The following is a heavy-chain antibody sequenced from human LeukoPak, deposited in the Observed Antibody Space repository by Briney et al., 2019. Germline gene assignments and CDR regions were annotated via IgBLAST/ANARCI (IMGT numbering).Heavy chain of an antibody. Sequence: PSETLSLTCTVTGGSISIYYWSWIRQPPGKGLDWIGYIYSSGSTNYNPSLKSRVTISVDTSKNQFSLKLSSVTAADTAVYYCARHTWYSGYDRYFDLWGRGTLVTVSS. J-gene: IGHJ2*01. V-gene: IGHV4-59*08. D-gene: IGHD5-12*01. CDR1: GGSISIYY. CDR3: ARHTWYSGYDRYFDL. CDR2: IYSSGST.